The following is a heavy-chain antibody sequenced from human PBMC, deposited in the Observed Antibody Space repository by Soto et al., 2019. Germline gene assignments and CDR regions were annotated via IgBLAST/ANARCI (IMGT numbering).Heavy chain of an antibody. J-gene: IGHJ4*02. D-gene: IGHD4-4*01. V-gene: IGHV4-39*01. CDR2: IYYSGST. CDR3: AKYKMYSNYPYSHFDV. CDR1: GGSISSSSYY. Sequence: SETLSLTCTVSGGSISSSSYYWGWIRQPPGKGLEWIGSIYYSGSTYYNPSLKSRVTISVDTSKNQFSLKLSSVTAADTAVYYCAKYKMYSNYPYSHFDVWGQGPLVTVSS.